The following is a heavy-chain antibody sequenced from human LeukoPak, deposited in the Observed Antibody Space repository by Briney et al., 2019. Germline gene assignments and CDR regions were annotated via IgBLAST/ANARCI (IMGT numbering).Heavy chain of an antibody. V-gene: IGHV4-4*07. CDR3: ARVWPDCSSTSCYGDYYYMDV. J-gene: IGHJ6*03. D-gene: IGHD2-2*01. CDR1: GGSISSYY. CDR2: IYTSGST. Sequence: PSETLSLTCTVSGGSISSYYWSWIRQPAGKGLEWIGRIYTSGSTNYNPSLKSRVTMSVDTSKNQFSLKLSSVAAADTAVYYCARVWPDCSSTSCYGDYYYMDVWGKGTTVTVSS.